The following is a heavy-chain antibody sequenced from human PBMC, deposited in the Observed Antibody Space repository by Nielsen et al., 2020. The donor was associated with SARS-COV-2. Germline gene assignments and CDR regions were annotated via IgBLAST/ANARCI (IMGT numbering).Heavy chain of an antibody. CDR2: IRSYANDYAT. D-gene: IGHD2-8*02. CDR1: GFTFSGSA. J-gene: IGHJ4*02. CDR3: SSPTVAY. V-gene: IGHV3-73*01. Sequence: GGSLRLSCVASGFTFSGSAMHWVRQASGKGLEWIGRIRSYANDYATAYAASVIGRFTTSRDDSKNTAYLQMNSLKTEDTAVYYCSSPTVAYWGQGTLVTVSS.